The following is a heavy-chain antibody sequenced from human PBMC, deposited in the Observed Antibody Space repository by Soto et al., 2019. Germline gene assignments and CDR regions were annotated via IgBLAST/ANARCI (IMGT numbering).Heavy chain of an antibody. J-gene: IGHJ6*02. V-gene: IGHV1-46*01. CDR2: INPSGGST. CDR1: GYTFTSYY. D-gene: IGHD3-22*01. CDR3: ARGANVWDSSGYYSSGMDV. Sequence: QVQLVQSGAEVKKPGASVKVSCKASGYTFTSYYMHWVRQAPGQGLEWMGIINPSGGSTSYAQKFQGRVTMTRDTSTSTVYMELSSLRSEDTAVYYCARGANVWDSSGYYSSGMDVWGQGTTVTVSS.